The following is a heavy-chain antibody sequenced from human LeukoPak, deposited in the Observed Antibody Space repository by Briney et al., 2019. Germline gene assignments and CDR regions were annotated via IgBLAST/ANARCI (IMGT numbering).Heavy chain of an antibody. D-gene: IGHD3-16*01. Sequence: GGSLKLSCAASGFTFSGSAIHWVRQASGKGLEWVGRIRSKTNSYATEYAASVKGRFTISRDDSKNTAYLQMNSLKTEDTAVYYCTTDYTQHPYWGQGTLVTVSS. CDR3: TTDYTQHPY. CDR1: GFTFSGSA. V-gene: IGHV3-73*01. J-gene: IGHJ4*02. CDR2: IRSKTNSYAT.